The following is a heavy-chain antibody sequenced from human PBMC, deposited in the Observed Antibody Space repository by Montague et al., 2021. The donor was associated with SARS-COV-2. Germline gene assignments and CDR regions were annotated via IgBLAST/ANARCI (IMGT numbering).Heavy chain of an antibody. D-gene: IGHD6-19*01. Sequence: SETLSLTCTVSGGSISSGTYYWGWVRQPPGKGLEWIGTINYSGKTYYNPSLKSRVTISVDTSKNQFSLKVTSVTAADTAVYYCARRAQWQLSWVLDLWGRGTLVTVSS. V-gene: IGHV4-39*01. CDR2: INYSGKT. CDR3: ARRAQWQLSWVLDL. CDR1: GGSISSGTYY. J-gene: IGHJ2*01.